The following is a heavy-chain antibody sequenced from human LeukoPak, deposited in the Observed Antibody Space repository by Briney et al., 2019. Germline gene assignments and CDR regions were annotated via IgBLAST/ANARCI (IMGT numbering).Heavy chain of an antibody. CDR2: INHRGST. V-gene: IGHV4-34*01. D-gene: IGHD3-9*01. Sequence: PSETLSLTCAVYGGSFSGYYWNWIRQPPGRGLEWIGEINHRGSTTYNPSLKSRVTISVDTSKNQFSLKLSSVTAADTAVYYCARHVWLQPFDYWGQGTLVTVSS. CDR1: GGSFSGYY. J-gene: IGHJ4*02. CDR3: ARHVWLQPFDY.